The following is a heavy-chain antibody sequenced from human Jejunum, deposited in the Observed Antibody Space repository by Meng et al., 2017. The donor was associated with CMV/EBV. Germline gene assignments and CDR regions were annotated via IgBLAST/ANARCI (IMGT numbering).Heavy chain of an antibody. V-gene: IGHV1-2*06. D-gene: IGHD3-16*02. CDR2: INPNSGGT. Sequence: TFTGYYSHRVRQAPGQGLEWMGRINPNSGGTNYAQKYQGRVTMTRNTSISTAFMELTRLRSDDTAVYYCAREGSIMITFGGVIPYDPWGQGTLVTVSS. CDR3: AREGSIMITFGGVIPYDP. CDR1: TFTGYY. J-gene: IGHJ5*02.